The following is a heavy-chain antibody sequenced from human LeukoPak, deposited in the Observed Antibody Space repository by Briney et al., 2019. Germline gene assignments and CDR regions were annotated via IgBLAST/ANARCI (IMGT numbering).Heavy chain of an antibody. J-gene: IGHJ3*02. D-gene: IGHD3-3*01. CDR2: ISSSSSSTI. V-gene: IGHV3-48*04. CDR3: ARETDLWNAFDI. Sequence: GGSLRLSCAASGFTFSSYSMNWVRQAPGKGLEWVSYISSSSSSTIYYADSVKGRFTISRDNAKNSLYLQMNSLRAEDTAVYYCARETDLWNAFDIWGQGTMVTVSS. CDR1: GFTFSSYS.